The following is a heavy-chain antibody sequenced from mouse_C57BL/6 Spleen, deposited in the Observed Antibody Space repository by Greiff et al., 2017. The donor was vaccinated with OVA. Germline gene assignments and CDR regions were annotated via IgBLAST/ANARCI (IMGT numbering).Heavy chain of an antibody. J-gene: IGHJ3*01. D-gene: IGHD4-1*01. CDR2: IHPSDSDT. CDR3: AIGGLANWDTWFAY. Sequence: QVHVKQSGAELVKPGASVKVSCKASGYTFTSYWMHWVKQRPGQGLEWIGRIHPSDSDTNYNQKFKGKATLTVDKSSSTAYMQLSSLTSEDSAVYYCAIGGLANWDTWFAYWGQGTLVTVSA. CDR1: GYTFTSYW. V-gene: IGHV1-74*01.